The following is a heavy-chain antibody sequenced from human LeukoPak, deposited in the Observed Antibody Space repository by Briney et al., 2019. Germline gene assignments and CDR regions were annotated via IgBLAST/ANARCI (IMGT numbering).Heavy chain of an antibody. CDR1: GYTFTSYG. Sequence: GASVKVSCKASGYTFTSYGISWVRQAPGQGLEWMGWISAYNGNTNYAQKLQGRVTMTRDTSTSTVYMELSSLRSEDTAVYYCASGGSSGPSFDYWGQGTLVTVSS. J-gene: IGHJ4*02. CDR3: ASGGSSGPSFDY. CDR2: ISAYNGNT. D-gene: IGHD6-6*01. V-gene: IGHV1-18*01.